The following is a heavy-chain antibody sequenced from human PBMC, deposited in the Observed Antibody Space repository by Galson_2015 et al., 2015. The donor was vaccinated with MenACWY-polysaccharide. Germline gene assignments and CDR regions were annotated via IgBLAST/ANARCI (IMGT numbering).Heavy chain of an antibody. CDR3: ARVEKYSGSFYILY. CDR1: GYTFTNYD. Sequence: SVKVSCKASGYTFTNYDINWVRQATGQGLEWMGWMNPNSGNTGYAQKFQGRVTMTSNSAIMTAYMELSGLRSEDTAVYYCARVEKYSGSFYILYWGQGTLVTVSS. D-gene: IGHD1-26*01. CDR2: MNPNSGNT. V-gene: IGHV1-8*01. J-gene: IGHJ4*02.